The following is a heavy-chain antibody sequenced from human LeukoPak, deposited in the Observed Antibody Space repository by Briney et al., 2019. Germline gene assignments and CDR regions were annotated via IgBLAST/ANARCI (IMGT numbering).Heavy chain of an antibody. V-gene: IGHV3-33*08. J-gene: IGHJ4*02. D-gene: IGHD3-16*01. Sequence: SGGSLRLSCAASGFTFSSYSMNWVRQAPGKGLEWVAVIWNDGSNKYYVDSVKGRFTISRDNSKNTVYLQMNSLRAEDTAVYYCARGRQLGGPTTVYFDYWGQGTLVTVSS. CDR1: GFTFSSYS. CDR3: ARGRQLGGPTTVYFDY. CDR2: IWNDGSNK.